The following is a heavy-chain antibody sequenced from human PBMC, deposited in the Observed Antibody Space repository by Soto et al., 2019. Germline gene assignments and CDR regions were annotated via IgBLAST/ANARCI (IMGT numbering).Heavy chain of an antibody. CDR1: GFMFDDYG. Sequence: PGGSLRLSCTASGFMFDDYGMHWVRQAPGKGLEWVSGVSWDGDNIAYAASVKGRFTISRDNAKNSLYLQMNSLRAEDTALYYCAKEGDIQQLASYFDYWGQGTLVTVSS. J-gene: IGHJ4*02. CDR2: VSWDGDNI. D-gene: IGHD6-6*01. CDR3: AKEGDIQQLASYFDY. V-gene: IGHV3-9*01.